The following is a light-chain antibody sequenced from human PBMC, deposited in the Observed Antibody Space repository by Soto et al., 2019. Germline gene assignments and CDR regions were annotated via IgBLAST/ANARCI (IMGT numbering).Light chain of an antibody. J-gene: IGKJ2*01. CDR1: QSVSNSF. V-gene: IGKV3-20*01. CDR2: GVS. CDR3: QQYSSLPHT. Sequence: ESVLTQSPATLSLSPGERATLSCRASQSVSNSFFAWYQQKPGQAPRLLIYGVSSRATGIPDRFSGSGSGTDFTLTISRLEPEDFVVYYCQQYSSLPHTFGQGTKLKVK.